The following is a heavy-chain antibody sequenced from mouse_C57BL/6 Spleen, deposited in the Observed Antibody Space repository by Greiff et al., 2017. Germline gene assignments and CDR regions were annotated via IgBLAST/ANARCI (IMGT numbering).Heavy chain of an antibody. J-gene: IGHJ1*03. V-gene: IGHV1-69*01. CDR2: IDPSDSYT. D-gene: IGHD1-1*01. CDR1: GYTFTSYW. CDR3: EAITTVVARGYFDV. Sequence: QVQLQQPGAELVMPGASVQLSCKASGYTFTSYWMHWVKQRPGQGLAWIGEIDPSDSYTNYNQKFKGKSTLTVDKSSSTAYMQLSSLTSEDSAVYYGEAITTVVARGYFDVWGTGTTVTVAS.